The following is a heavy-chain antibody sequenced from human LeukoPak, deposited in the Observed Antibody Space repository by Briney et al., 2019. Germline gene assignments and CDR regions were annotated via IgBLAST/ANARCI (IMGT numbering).Heavy chain of an antibody. V-gene: IGHV5-51*01. CDR1: GYSFTSYW. D-gene: IGHD6-13*01. CDR3: ARQAGPYYYYYGMDV. CDR2: IYPGDSDT. Sequence: GESLKISCKGSGYSFTSYWIGWVRQMPGKGLEWMGIIYPGDSDTRYSPSLQGQVTISADKSISTAYLQWSSLKASDTAMYYCARQAGPYYYYYGMDVWGQGTTVTVSS. J-gene: IGHJ6*02.